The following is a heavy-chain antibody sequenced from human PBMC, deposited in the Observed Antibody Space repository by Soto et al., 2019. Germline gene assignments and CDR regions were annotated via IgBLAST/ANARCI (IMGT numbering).Heavy chain of an antibody. V-gene: IGHV3-53*01. CDR2: IYSGGST. D-gene: IGHD2-15*01. CDR1: GFTVSSNY. CDR3: ARVDCSGGSSPPEAFRYVRTFDI. J-gene: IGHJ3*02. Sequence: PGGSLRLSCAASGFTVSSNYMSWVRQAPGKGLEWVSVIYSGGSTYYADSVKGRFTISRDNSKNTLYLQMNSLRAEDTAVYYCARVDCSGGSSPPEAFRYVRTFDIWGQGTMVTVSS.